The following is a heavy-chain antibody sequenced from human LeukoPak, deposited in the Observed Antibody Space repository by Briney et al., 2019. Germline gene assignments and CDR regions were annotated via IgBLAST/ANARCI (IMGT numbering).Heavy chain of an antibody. CDR1: GSTFTGYY. J-gene: IGHJ6*02. CDR2: INPNSGGT. CDR3: ASSGRYYYYGMDV. V-gene: IGHV1-2*06. Sequence: ASVKVSCKASGSTFTGYYMHWVRQAPGQGLEWMGRINPNSGGTNYAQKFQGRVTMTRDTSTSTVYMELSSLRSEDTAVYYCASSGRYYYYGMDVWGQGTTVTVSS. D-gene: IGHD6-19*01.